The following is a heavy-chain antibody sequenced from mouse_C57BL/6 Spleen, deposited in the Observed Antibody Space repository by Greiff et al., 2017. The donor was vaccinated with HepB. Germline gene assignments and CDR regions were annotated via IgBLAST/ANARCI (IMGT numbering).Heavy chain of an antibody. J-gene: IGHJ2*01. CDR2: ISSGGSYT. CDR1: GFTFSSYG. V-gene: IGHV5-6*01. D-gene: IGHD4-1*01. Sequence: EVKLVESGGDLVKPGGSLKLSCAASGFTFSSYGMSWVRQTPDKRLEWVATISSGGSYTYYPDSVKGRFTISRDNAKNTLYLQMSSLKSEDTAMYYCARQGETRTGTGTDYWGQGTTLTVSS. CDR3: ARQGETRTGTGTDY.